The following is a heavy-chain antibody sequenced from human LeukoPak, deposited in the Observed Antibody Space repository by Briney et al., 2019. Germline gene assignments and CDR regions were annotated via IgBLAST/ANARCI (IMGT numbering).Heavy chain of an antibody. V-gene: IGHV5-10-1*01. D-gene: IGHD3-10*01. CDR3: ARLAEITSGMDV. J-gene: IGHJ6*02. CDR1: GYIFTSYW. Sequence: GESWKIPCKGSGYIFTSYWISLGRQMPGKGLEGMGRIDPREAYTNYSPSFQGHVTISADKSISNAYLQWSSLKASDTAMYYCARLAEITSGMDVWGQGTSVTVSS. CDR2: IDPREAYT.